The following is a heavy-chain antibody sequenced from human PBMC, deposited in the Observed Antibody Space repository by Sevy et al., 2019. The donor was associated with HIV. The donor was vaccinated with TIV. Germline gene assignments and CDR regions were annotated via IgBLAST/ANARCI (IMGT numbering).Heavy chain of an antibody. J-gene: IGHJ6*02. CDR2: INHSGST. D-gene: IGHD3-3*01. Sequence: SETLSLTCAVYGGSFSGYYWSWIRQPPGKGLEWIGEINHSGSTNYNPSLKSRVTISVDTSKNQFSLKLSSVTAADTAVYYCARGMSDYNGMDVRGQGTTVTVSS. CDR1: GGSFSGYY. CDR3: ARGMSDYNGMDV. V-gene: IGHV4-34*01.